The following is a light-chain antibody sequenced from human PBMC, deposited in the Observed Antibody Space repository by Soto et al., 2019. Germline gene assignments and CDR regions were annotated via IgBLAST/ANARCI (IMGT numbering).Light chain of an antibody. CDR2: DAS. CDR1: QSVGSF. V-gene: IGKV3-11*01. J-gene: IGKJ3*01. Sequence: EIVLTQSPATLSLSPGERATLSCRASQSVGSFLAWYQQKSGQAPRRLIYDASNRAPGIPARFSGSGSGTDFTLTISSLEPEDFAVYYCQHRNNWLGTFGPGTKVDIK. CDR3: QHRNNWLGT.